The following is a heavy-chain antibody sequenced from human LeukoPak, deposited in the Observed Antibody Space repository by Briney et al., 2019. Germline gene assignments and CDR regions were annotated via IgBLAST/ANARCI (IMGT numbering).Heavy chain of an antibody. J-gene: IGHJ3*02. CDR1: GFTFSSYW. Sequence: GGSLRLSCAASGFTFSSYWMHWVRQAPGKGLVWVSRINPDGSITSYADSVKGRFTISGDNAKNTLFLQMDSLRAEDTAVYYCARIYSYGPHDAFDIWGQGTMVTVSS. CDR2: INPDGSIT. D-gene: IGHD5-18*01. CDR3: ARIYSYGPHDAFDI. V-gene: IGHV3-74*01.